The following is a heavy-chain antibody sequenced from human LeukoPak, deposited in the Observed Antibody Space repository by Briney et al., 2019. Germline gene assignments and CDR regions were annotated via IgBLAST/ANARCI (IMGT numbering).Heavy chain of an antibody. J-gene: IGHJ5*02. V-gene: IGHV4-34*01. CDR3: ARNLHGAWFDP. Sequence: SETLSLTCAVYGGSFSGYYWSWIRQPPGKGLEWIGEINHSGSTNYNPSLKSRVTISVDASKNQFSLKLSSVTAADTAVYYCARNLHGAWFDPWGQGTLVTVSS. CDR2: INHSGST. CDR1: GGSFSGYY.